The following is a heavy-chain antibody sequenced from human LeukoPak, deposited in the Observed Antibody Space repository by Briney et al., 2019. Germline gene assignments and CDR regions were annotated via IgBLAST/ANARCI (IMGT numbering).Heavy chain of an antibody. CDR1: GYTFTSYG. Sequence: ASVTVSCTASGYTFTSYGISWVRQAPGQGLEWMGWISAYNGNTNYAQKLQGRVTMTTDTSTSTAYMELRSLRSDDTAVYYCARREPDGYKGIWGQGTMVTVSS. V-gene: IGHV1-18*01. CDR2: ISAYNGNT. CDR3: ARREPDGYKGI. J-gene: IGHJ3*02. D-gene: IGHD5-24*01.